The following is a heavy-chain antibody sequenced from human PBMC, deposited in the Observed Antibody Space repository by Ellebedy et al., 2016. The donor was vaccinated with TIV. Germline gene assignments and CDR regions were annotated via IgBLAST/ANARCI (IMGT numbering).Heavy chain of an antibody. V-gene: IGHV3-23*01. Sequence: PGGSLRLSCAASGFTFSNYAMSWVRQPPGKVLEWVSATSGIGGGTDYADSVRGRFRISSDNSKNTLFLEMHSLTAEDTAVYYCAKHPNEYGTGFNLYFQYWGQGTLVIVSS. D-gene: IGHD3/OR15-3a*01. CDR3: AKHPNEYGTGFNLYFQY. J-gene: IGHJ4*02. CDR2: TSGIGGGT. CDR1: GFTFSNYA.